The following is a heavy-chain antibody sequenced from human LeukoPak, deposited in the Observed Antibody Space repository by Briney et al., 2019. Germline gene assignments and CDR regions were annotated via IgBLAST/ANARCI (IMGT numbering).Heavy chain of an antibody. CDR2: IYPGDSDT. J-gene: IGHJ4*02. V-gene: IGHV5-51*01. Sequence: PGESLKISCKGSPYRFTTYWIAWVRQMTGEGLEWMGIIYPGDSDTIYSPSFQGQVTISADKSISTAYLQWSSLKASDTAMYYCARQATVTEHFDYWGQGTLVTVSS. D-gene: IGHD4-17*01. CDR3: ARQATVTEHFDY. CDR1: PYRFTTYW.